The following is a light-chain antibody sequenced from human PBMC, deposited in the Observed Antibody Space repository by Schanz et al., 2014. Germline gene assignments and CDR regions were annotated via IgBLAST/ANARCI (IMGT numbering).Light chain of an antibody. CDR3: QQYYGLPLT. V-gene: IGKV3D-15*01. Sequence: EIVMTQSPATLSVSPGERATLSCRASQRVTSYVAWYQHKNGQAPRLLIYGASSRATGIPARFSGSGSGTEFTLTISSLQAEDVAVYYCQQYYGLPLTFGGGTKVEIK. CDR2: GAS. CDR1: QRVTSY. J-gene: IGKJ4*01.